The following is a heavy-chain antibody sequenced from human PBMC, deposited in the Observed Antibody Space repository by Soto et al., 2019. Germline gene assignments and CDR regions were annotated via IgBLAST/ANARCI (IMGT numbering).Heavy chain of an antibody. CDR3: VKGGGNYYDSTGKFDY. D-gene: IGHD3-22*01. CDR2: IRGTGDST. V-gene: IGHV3-64D*06. Sequence: EVQLVESGGGLVQPGGSLRLPCSASGFTFSSNVMHWVRQAPGKGLEYVSGIRGTGDSTYYADSVKGRFTISRDNSKNTLYLQMSSLRAEDTAVYYCVKGGGNYYDSTGKFDYWGQGTLVTVSS. J-gene: IGHJ4*02. CDR1: GFTFSSNV.